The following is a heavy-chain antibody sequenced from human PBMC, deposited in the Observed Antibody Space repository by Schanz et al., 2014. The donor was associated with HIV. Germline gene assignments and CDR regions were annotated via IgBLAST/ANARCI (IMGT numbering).Heavy chain of an antibody. V-gene: IGHV1-8*02. CDR1: GYTFFDYA. D-gene: IGHD1-26*01. CDR2: VNPESGNT. CDR3: VRAASFHFDKEGYYRNWYFDF. Sequence: QVQLVQSGAEVQKPGASVRVSCETSGYTFFDYAINWVRQAPGQGLEWMGWVNPESGNTGMADKFLGRLSLTRFTSTGTAYMELDSLRSEDTAIYYCVRAASFHFDKEGYYRNWYFDFWGRGTLVAVSS. J-gene: IGHJ2*01.